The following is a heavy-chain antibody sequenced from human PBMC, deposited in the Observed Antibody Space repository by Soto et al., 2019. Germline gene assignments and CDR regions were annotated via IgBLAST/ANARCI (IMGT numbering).Heavy chain of an antibody. D-gene: IGHD3-22*01. Sequence: SETLSLTCAVYGGSFSGYYWSWIRQPPGQGLEWIGKINHSGSTNYNPSLKSRVTISVDTSKNQFSLKLSSVTAADTAVYYCATSPQGYYDSSGFDYWGQGTLVTVSS. V-gene: IGHV4-34*01. CDR1: GGSFSGYY. CDR3: ATSPQGYYDSSGFDY. J-gene: IGHJ4*02. CDR2: INHSGST.